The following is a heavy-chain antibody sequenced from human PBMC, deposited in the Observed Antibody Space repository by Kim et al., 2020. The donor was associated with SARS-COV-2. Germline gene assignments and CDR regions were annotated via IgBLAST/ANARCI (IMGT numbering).Heavy chain of an antibody. V-gene: IGHV1-18*01. J-gene: IGHJ6*02. Sequence: ASVKVSCKASGYTFTSYGISWVRQAPGQGLEWMGWISAYNGNTNYAQKLQGRVTMTTDTSTSTAYMELRSLRSDDTAVYYCARIAQSGGWELLYDYYYGMDVWGQGTTVTVSS. CDR2: ISAYNGNT. D-gene: IGHD1-26*01. CDR3: ARIAQSGGWELLYDYYYGMDV. CDR1: GYTFTSYG.